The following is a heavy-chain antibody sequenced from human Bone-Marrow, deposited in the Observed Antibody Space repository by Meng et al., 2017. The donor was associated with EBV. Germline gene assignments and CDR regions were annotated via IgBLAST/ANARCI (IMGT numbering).Heavy chain of an antibody. CDR3: AREGEIY. CDR2: MNPNSGNT. J-gene: IGHJ4*02. V-gene: IGHV1-8*01. D-gene: IGHD2-21*01. CDR1: GYTFTSYD. Sequence: QVQLGQSGAEVKTPGSSVKLSCKASGYTFTSYDINWVRPATGQGLEWMGWMNPNSGNTDYAQKFQGRVTMTRNTSISTAYMELSSLRSEDTAVYYCAREGEIYWGQGTLVTVSS.